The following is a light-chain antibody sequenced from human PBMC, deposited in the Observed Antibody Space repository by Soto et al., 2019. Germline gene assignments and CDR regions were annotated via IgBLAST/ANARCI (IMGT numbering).Light chain of an antibody. CDR1: QSVSSN. J-gene: IGKJ1*01. V-gene: IGKV3-15*01. CDR3: QQYNNWHPWT. CDR2: GAS. Sequence: EIVMTQSPATLSVSPGERATLSCRASQSVSSNLAWYQQKPGQAPRLLIYGASTRATGIPARFSGRGSGTELTLPISSLQSEDFAVYYCQQYNNWHPWTFGQGTKVEIK.